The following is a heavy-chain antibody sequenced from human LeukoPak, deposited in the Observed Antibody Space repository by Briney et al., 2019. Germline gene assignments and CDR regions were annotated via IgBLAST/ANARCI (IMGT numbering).Heavy chain of an antibody. V-gene: IGHV3-21*01. CDR1: GFTFSSYS. CDR2: IRSSSSYI. J-gene: IGHJ3*02. CDR3: ARDGRIRGAFDI. Sequence: PGGSLRLSCAASGFTFSSYSMNWVRQAPGKGLEWVSSIRSSSSYIYYADSVKGRFTISRDNAKNSLYLQMNSLRAEDTAVYYCARDGRIRGAFDIWGQGTMVTVSS. D-gene: IGHD3-10*01.